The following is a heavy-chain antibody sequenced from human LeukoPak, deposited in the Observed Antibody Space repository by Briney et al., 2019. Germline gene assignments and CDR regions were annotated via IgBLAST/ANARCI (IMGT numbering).Heavy chain of an antibody. CDR1: GDSVSSSSTA. J-gene: IGHJ4*02. V-gene: IGHV6-1*01. Sequence: SQTLSLTCAISGDSVSSSSTAWNWIRQSPSRGLEWLGRTYYRSKWFTDYAVSVKGRISITPDTPKNHFSLQLNSVTPEDTAVYYCTRGGGSYDCWGQGTLVTVSS. CDR2: TYYRSKWFT. D-gene: IGHD1-26*01. CDR3: TRGGGSYDC.